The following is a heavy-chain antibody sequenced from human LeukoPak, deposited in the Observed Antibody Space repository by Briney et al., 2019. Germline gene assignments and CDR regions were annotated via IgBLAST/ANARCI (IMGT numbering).Heavy chain of an antibody. CDR2: IIPIFGTA. Sequence: GASVKVSCKASGGTFSSYAISWVRQAPGQGLEWMGGIIPIFGTANYAQKFQGRVTITADVSTSTAYMELSSLRSEDTAVYYCARRNYDFWSDYYRNWFDPWGQGTLVTVSS. CDR1: GGTFSSYA. D-gene: IGHD3-3*01. CDR3: ARRNYDFWSDYYRNWFDP. J-gene: IGHJ5*02. V-gene: IGHV1-69*01.